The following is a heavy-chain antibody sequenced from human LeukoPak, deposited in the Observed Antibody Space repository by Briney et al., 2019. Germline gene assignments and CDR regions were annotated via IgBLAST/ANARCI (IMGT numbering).Heavy chain of an antibody. CDR3: ARDTTVASGMQF. CDR2: VQSTSN. D-gene: IGHD6-19*01. V-gene: IGHV4-59*01. Sequence: SETLSLTCTVSGGSTSSYSWTWIRQPPGKGLEWIGSVQSTSNNYNPAFKSRVAISVDTAKNQFFLRLNSVTSADTAVYYCARDTTVASGMQFWGHGSLVTVSS. J-gene: IGHJ4*01. CDR1: GGSTSSYS.